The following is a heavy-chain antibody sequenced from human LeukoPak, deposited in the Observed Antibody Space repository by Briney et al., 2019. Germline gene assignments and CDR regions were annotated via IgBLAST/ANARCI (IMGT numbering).Heavy chain of an antibody. J-gene: IGHJ5*02. D-gene: IGHD4-17*01. Sequence: TGGSLRLSCAASGFTFSIHTMNWVRQAQGRGLEWISYISAGSSTIYYADSVKGRFTISRDNAENSLYLQMNSLRDEDTAVYYCALYDYGDYGALGTWGQGTLVTVSS. CDR3: ALYDYGDYGALGT. V-gene: IGHV3-48*02. CDR1: GFTFSIHT. CDR2: ISAGSSTI.